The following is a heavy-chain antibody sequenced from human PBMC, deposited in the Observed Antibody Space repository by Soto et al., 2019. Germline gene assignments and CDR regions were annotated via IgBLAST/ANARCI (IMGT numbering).Heavy chain of an antibody. V-gene: IGHV4-30-4*01. Sequence: SETLSLTCTVAGGSISSGDYHWTWIRQFPGKGLEWIGAIYYSASTYYNPSLVSRLTISVDTSKNKFSLKLTSVTAADTAVYYCARESRTPSGGMDVWGQGTTVTVSS. CDR3: ARESRTPSGGMDV. CDR1: GGSISSGDYH. J-gene: IGHJ6*02. CDR2: IYYSAST.